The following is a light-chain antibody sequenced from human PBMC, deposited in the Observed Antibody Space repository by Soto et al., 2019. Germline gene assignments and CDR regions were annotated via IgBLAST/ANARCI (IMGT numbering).Light chain of an antibody. Sequence: QSVLTQPASVSGSPGQSITISCTGTSSDVGTYYLVSWYQQHPGKAPKLMIYEVSNRPSGVSNRFSGSKSVNTASLTISGLQAEDAADYSCSSHTSSSNLNLLGIGTKSTVL. V-gene: IGLV2-14*02. CDR1: SSDVGTYYL. CDR2: EVS. J-gene: IGLJ1*01. CDR3: SSHTSSSNLNL.